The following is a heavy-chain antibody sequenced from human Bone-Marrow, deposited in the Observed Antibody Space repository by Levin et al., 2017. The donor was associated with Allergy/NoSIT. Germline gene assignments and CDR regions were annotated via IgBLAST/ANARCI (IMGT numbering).Heavy chain of an antibody. CDR1: GFTFDDYG. CDR3: ARGGSFTSPNNWFDP. D-gene: IGHD2-15*01. J-gene: IGHJ5*02. V-gene: IGHV3-20*01. CDR2: INWNGGST. Sequence: GESLKISCAASGFTFDDYGMSWVRQAPGKGLEWVSGINWNGGSTGYADSVKGRFTISRDNAKNSLYLQMNSLRAEDTALYHCARGGSFTSPNNWFDPWGQGTLVTVSS.